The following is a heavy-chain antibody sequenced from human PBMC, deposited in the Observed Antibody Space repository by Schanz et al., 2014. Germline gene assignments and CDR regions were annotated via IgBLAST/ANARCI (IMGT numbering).Heavy chain of an antibody. V-gene: IGHV3-53*01. CDR2: MYINSGST. CDR3: ARSDYYGSGSFSL. CDR1: GFTVNTNY. J-gene: IGHJ4*02. Sequence: EVQLVESGGGLIQPGGSLRLSCAVSGFTVNTNYMSWVRQAPGKGLEWISSMYINSGSTQYADSVKGRFIISRDSSKNTLYVEMKRLRAEDPAVYYCARSDYYGSGSFSLWGQGTLVTVSS. D-gene: IGHD3-10*01.